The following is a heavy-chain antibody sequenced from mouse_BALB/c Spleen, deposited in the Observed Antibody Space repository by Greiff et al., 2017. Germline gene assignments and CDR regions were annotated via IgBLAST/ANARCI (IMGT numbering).Heavy chain of an antibody. CDR3: ARGSGAYYRYDAMDY. V-gene: IGHV5-6-5*01. D-gene: IGHD2-14*01. Sequence: EVKLVESGGGLVKPGGSLKLSCAASGFTFSSYAMSWVRQTPEKRLEWVASISSGGSTYYPDSVKGRFTISRDNARNILYLQMSSLRSEDTAMYYCARGSGAYYRYDAMDYWGQGTSVTVSS. CDR1: GFTFSSYA. CDR2: ISSGGST. J-gene: IGHJ4*01.